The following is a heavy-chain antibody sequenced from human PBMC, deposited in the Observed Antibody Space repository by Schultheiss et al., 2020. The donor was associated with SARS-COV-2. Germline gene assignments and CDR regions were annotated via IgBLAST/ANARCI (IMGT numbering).Heavy chain of an antibody. CDR1: GFSFGDYA. CDR3: FAGPNFDY. V-gene: IGHV3-49*04. J-gene: IGHJ4*02. CDR2: IRSKAYGGTT. Sequence: GESLKISCTASGFSFGDYAMSWVRQAPGKGLEWVGFIRSKAYGGTTEYAASVKGRFTISRDDSNFIAYLQMSSLKTEDTAVYYCFAGPNFDYWGQGILVTVSS.